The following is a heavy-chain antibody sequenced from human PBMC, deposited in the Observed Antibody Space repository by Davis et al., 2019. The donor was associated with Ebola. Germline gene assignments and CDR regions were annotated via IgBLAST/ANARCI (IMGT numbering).Heavy chain of an antibody. CDR2: IYPGDSDT. CDR1: GYSFTSYW. Sequence: GESLKISCKGSGYSFTSYWIGWVRQMPGKGLEWMGIIYPGDSDTRYSPSFQGQVTISADKSISTAYLQWSSRKASDTAMYYCARHARYYGSGSQVYYYYGMDVWGQGTTVTVSS. J-gene: IGHJ6*02. V-gene: IGHV5-51*01. D-gene: IGHD3-10*01. CDR3: ARHARYYGSGSQVYYYYGMDV.